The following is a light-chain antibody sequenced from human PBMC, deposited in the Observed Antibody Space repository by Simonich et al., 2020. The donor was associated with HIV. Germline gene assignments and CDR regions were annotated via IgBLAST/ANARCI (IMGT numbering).Light chain of an antibody. J-gene: IGKJ1*01. CDR3: QQYNSYPWT. CDR1: QSISIW. CDR2: KAS. V-gene: IGKV1-5*03. Sequence: DSQMTQSPSPLSASVGDRVTITCRASQSISIWLAWYQQKPGKVPKLLIYKASSLESGVPSRFSGSGSGTEFTLTISSLQPDDFATYYCQQYNSYPWTFGQGTKVEIK.